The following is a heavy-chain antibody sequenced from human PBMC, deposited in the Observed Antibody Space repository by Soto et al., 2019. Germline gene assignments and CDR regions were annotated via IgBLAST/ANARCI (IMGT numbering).Heavy chain of an antibody. V-gene: IGHV3-30*18. Sequence: QVQLVESGGGVVQPGRSLRLSCAASGFTFSSYGMHWVRQAPGKGLEWVAVISYDGSNKYYADSVKGRFTISRDNSKNTLYLQMNSLRAEDTAVYYCAKPYSSSWGGGVLWYYGMDVWGQGTTVTVSS. CDR3: AKPYSSSWGGGVLWYYGMDV. D-gene: IGHD6-13*01. J-gene: IGHJ6*02. CDR2: ISYDGSNK. CDR1: GFTFSSYG.